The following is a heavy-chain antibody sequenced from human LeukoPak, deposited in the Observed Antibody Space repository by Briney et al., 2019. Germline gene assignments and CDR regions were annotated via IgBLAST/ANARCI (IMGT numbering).Heavy chain of an antibody. CDR2: ISSSGSTI. CDR3: ARDEAGSDY. D-gene: IGHD6-19*01. CDR1: GFTFSSYS. Sequence: TGGSLRLSCAASGFTFSSYSMNWVRQAPGKGLEWVSYISSSGSTIYYADSVKGRFTISRDNAKNSLYLQMNSLRAEDTAVYYCARDEAGSDYWGQGTLVTVSS. J-gene: IGHJ4*02. V-gene: IGHV3-48*04.